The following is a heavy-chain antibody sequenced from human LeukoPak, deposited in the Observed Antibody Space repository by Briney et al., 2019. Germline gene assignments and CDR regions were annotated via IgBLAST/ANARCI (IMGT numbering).Heavy chain of an antibody. J-gene: IGHJ4*02. CDR2: ISGSGSTT. CDR1: GFTFSSYA. CDR3: AGDHYYHASRGYLSFLKRGDYFDY. Sequence: GGSLRLSCAASGFTFSSYAMNWVRQAPGKGLEWVSAISGSGSTTYYADSVKGRFTISRDNSKNTLYLQMNSLRAEDTAVYYCAGDHYYHASRGYLSFLKRGDYFDYWGQGTLVTVSS. V-gene: IGHV3-23*01. D-gene: IGHD3-22*01.